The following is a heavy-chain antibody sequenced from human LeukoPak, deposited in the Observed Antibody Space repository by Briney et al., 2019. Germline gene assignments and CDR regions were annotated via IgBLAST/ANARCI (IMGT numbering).Heavy chain of an antibody. CDR3: ARDLYDYGDIYYYYYMDV. CDR1: GFTFSSYW. CDR2: INSDGSST. D-gene: IGHD4-17*01. J-gene: IGHJ6*03. Sequence: PGGSLRLSCAASGFTFSSYWMHWVRQAPGKGLVWVSRINSDGSSTSYADSVKGRFTISRDNAKNTLYLQMNSLRAEDTAVYYCARDLYDYGDIYYYYYMDVWGKGTTVTVSS. V-gene: IGHV3-74*01.